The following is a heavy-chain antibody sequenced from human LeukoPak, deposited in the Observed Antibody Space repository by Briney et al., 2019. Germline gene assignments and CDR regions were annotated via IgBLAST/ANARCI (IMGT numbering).Heavy chain of an antibody. CDR3: ASSPRYFDWLLPGY. Sequence: PSETLSLTCTVSGGSISSYYWSWIRQPPGKGLEWIGYIYYSGSTNYNPSLKSRVTISVDTSKNQFSLKLSSVTAAGTAVYYCASSPRYFDWLLPGYWGQGILVTVSS. CDR2: IYYSGST. D-gene: IGHD3-9*01. J-gene: IGHJ4*02. CDR1: GGSISSYY. V-gene: IGHV4-59*08.